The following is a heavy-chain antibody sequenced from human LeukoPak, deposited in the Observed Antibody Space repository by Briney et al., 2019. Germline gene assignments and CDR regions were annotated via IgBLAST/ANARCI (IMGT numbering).Heavy chain of an antibody. CDR2: IYTRGST. D-gene: IGHD3-10*01. CDR1: GGSVSSGRYY. Sequence: PSETLSLTCTVSGGSVSSGRYYWSWLRQPAGTGLEWLGRIYTRGSTNYNPSLKSRVTISVDTSKNQFSLNLTSVTAADTAVYYCATDGMFRGPDAWFDSWVQGTLVTVSS. J-gene: IGHJ5*01. V-gene: IGHV4-61*02. CDR3: ATDGMFRGPDAWFDS.